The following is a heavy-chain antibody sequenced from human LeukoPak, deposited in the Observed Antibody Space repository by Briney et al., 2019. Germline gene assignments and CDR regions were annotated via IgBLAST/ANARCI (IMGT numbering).Heavy chain of an antibody. CDR3: ATGCVGSPNCQTTGYDH. Sequence: GGSLRLSCAASGFTFSIYAMNWVRQAPGNGLEWVSGISDSGRNTYYSDSVKGRFTISRDNSESTVYLQMNSLTAEDTAQYYCATGCVGSPNCQTTGYDHWGQGTLVTVSS. J-gene: IGHJ4*02. CDR2: ISDSGRNT. CDR1: GFTFSIYA. V-gene: IGHV3-23*01. D-gene: IGHD2-2*01.